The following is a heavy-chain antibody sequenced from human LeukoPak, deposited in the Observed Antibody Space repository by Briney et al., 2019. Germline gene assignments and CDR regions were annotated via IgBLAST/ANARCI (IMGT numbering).Heavy chain of an antibody. D-gene: IGHD3-10*01. J-gene: IGHJ5*02. Sequence: SETLSLTCNVSGASISGHYWSWIRQSPRKGLECIGYIYSGSVDYNPSLKSRATISGDTSKNQVSLNLKSVTTADTAMYYCVKVGYGSGTWGWSDPWGQGILVTVST. CDR1: GASISGHY. CDR3: VKVGYGSGTWGWSDP. V-gene: IGHV4-59*11. CDR2: IYSGSV.